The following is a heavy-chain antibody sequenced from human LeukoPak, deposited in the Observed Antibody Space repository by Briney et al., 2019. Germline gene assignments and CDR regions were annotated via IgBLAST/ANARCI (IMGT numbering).Heavy chain of an antibody. D-gene: IGHD3-10*01. V-gene: IGHV4-34*01. CDR3: ARRYYYNLGSFPFDF. Sequence: SETLSLTCAVSGGPSSGYFWSGIRQSSGKGLEWIGEIHNSGTTNNNPSLNSRVTISEDTSKNQFYLDLSSVTAADTAVYYCARRYYYNLGSFPFDFWGQGTLVTVSS. J-gene: IGHJ4*02. CDR1: GGPSSGYF. CDR2: IHNSGTT.